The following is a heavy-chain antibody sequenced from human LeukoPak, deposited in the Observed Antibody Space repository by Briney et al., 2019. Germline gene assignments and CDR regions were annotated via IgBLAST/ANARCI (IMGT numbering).Heavy chain of an antibody. V-gene: IGHV3-21*01. CDR2: ISSSSSYI. CDR1: GFTFSSYS. Sequence: GGSLRLSCAASGFTFSSYSMNWVRQAPGKGLEWVSSISSSSSYIYYAVSVKGRFTISRDNAKNSLYLQMNSLRAEDTAVYYCATLKRTYYYGSGSNQIDYWGQGTLVTVSS. J-gene: IGHJ4*02. D-gene: IGHD3-10*01. CDR3: ATLKRTYYYGSGSNQIDY.